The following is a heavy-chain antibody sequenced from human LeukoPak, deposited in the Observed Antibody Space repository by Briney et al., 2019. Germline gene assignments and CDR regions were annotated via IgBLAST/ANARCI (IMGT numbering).Heavy chain of an antibody. Sequence: KSSETLSLTCAVSGGSISSGGYSWSWIRQPPGKGLEWIGYIYHSGSTYYNPSLKSRVTISVDRSKNQFSLKLSSVTAADTAVYYCARSTTMVTPNYFDYWGQGTLVTVSS. CDR3: ARSTTMVTPNYFDY. V-gene: IGHV4-30-2*01. J-gene: IGHJ4*02. CDR2: IYHSGST. D-gene: IGHD4-23*01. CDR1: GGSISSGGYS.